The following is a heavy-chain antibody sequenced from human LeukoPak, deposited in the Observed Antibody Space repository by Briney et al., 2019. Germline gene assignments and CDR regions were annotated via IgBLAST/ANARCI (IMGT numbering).Heavy chain of an antibody. D-gene: IGHD1-26*01. CDR2: IYYSGST. CDR3: ARDTVVGANYYYYGMDV. V-gene: IGHV4-59*01. J-gene: IGHJ6*02. Sequence: PSETLSLTCTVSGGSISSYYWSWIRQPPGKGLEWIGYIYYSGSTNYNPSLKSRVTISVDTSKNQFSLKLSSVTAADTAVYYCARDTVVGANYYYYGMDVWGQGTTVTVSS. CDR1: GGSISSYY.